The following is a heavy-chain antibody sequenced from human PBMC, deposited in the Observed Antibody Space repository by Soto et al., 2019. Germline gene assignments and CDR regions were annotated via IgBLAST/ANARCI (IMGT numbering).Heavy chain of an antibody. D-gene: IGHD3-3*01. CDR2: IRSKAYGGTT. CDR3: TRDLGVFWSGYFDY. Sequence: GGSLRLSCTASGFTFGDYAMSWFRQAPGKGLEWVGFIRSKAYGGTTEYAASVKGRFTISRDDSKSIAHLQMNSLKTEDTGVYYCTRDLGVFWSGYFDYWGPGTLVTVSS. V-gene: IGHV3-49*03. CDR1: GFTFGDYA. J-gene: IGHJ4*02.